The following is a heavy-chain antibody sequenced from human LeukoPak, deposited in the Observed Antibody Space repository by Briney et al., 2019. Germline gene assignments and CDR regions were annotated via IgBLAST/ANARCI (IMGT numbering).Heavy chain of an antibody. D-gene: IGHD3-9*01. CDR1: GGSISNY. J-gene: IGHJ4*02. CDR3: ARGGNYDVLTGYHFYFDN. CDR2: IYSTGSD. Sequence: SETLSLTCTVSGGSISNYWTWIRQPAGKGLEWIGHIYSTGSDNYNPSLKSRVSISIDASKNQFSLKLHSVTAADTAVYYCARGGNYDVLTGYHFYFDNWGQGTLVTVSS. V-gene: IGHV4-4*07.